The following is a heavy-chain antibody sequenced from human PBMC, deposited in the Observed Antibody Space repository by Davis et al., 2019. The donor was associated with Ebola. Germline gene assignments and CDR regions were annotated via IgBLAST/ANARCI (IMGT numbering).Heavy chain of an antibody. J-gene: IGHJ6*02. CDR1: GFIFSAYW. V-gene: IGHV3-74*01. CDR2: INSDGSST. Sequence: HTGGSLRLSCAASGFIFSAYWMHWVRQAPGKGLVWVSRINSDGSSTSYADSVKGRFTISRDNAKNTLYLQMNSLRAEDTAVYYCARAWGSGSYYYYGMDVWGQGTTVTVSS. D-gene: IGHD3-10*01. CDR3: ARAWGSGSYYYYGMDV.